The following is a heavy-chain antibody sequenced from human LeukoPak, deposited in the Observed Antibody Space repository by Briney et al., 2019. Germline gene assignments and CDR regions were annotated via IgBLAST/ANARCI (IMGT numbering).Heavy chain of an antibody. V-gene: IGHV1-69*04. J-gene: IGHJ4*02. CDR1: GGTFSSYA. Sequence: ASVKVSCKASGGTFSSYAISWVRQAPGQGLEWMGRIIPILGIANYAQKFQGRVTITADKSTSTAYMELSSLRPEDTAVYYCARVGSSWGYYFDYWGQGTLVTVSS. D-gene: IGHD6-13*01. CDR3: ARVGSSWGYYFDY. CDR2: IIPILGIA.